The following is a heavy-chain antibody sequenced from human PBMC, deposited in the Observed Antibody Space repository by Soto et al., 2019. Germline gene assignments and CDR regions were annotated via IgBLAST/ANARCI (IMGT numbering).Heavy chain of an antibody. V-gene: IGHV3-23*01. CDR2: ISGNGGST. CDR3: AKSIASKTRPLGKYIDL. CDR1: VFIFSTYA. J-gene: IGHJ2*01. D-gene: IGHD6-6*01. Sequence: CLRLSCAFSVFIFSTYAIIWVRHAPGKGLEWVSGISGNGGSTYYADSVKGRFSISRDNSKNSLFLQMNSLRAEDTAVYYCAKSIASKTRPLGKYIDLWGRGTLVTVSS.